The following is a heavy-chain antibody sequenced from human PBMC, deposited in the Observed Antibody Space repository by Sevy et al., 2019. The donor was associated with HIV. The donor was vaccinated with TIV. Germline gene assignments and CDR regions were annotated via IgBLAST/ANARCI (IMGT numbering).Heavy chain of an antibody. Sequence: GGSLRLSCAASGFTFSSFAMGWVRQAPGKGLDWISVISGTGDHTYYADSVKGPFTNPRDNSKNTLFLQMNSLRAEDTAIFYCAKKMGGGSGMAFLVDYWGQGTLVTVSS. CDR2: ISGTGDHT. CDR1: GFTFSSFA. V-gene: IGHV3-23*01. D-gene: IGHD5-18*01. CDR3: AKKMGGGSGMAFLVDY. J-gene: IGHJ4*02.